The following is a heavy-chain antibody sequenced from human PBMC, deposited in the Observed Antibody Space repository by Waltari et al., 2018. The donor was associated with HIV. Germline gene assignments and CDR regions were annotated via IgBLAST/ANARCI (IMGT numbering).Heavy chain of an antibody. D-gene: IGHD3-10*01. Sequence: QVQLQESGPGLVKPSETLSLTCTVFGGPISSYYWSWIRQPPGKGLEWIGYIYYRGSTNYNPSLKSRVTISVDTSKNQFSLKLSSVTAADTAVYYCARGAYYGSGSYYNFYYYYGMDVWGQGTTVTVSS. CDR2: IYYRGST. J-gene: IGHJ6*02. V-gene: IGHV4-59*08. CDR1: GGPISSYY. CDR3: ARGAYYGSGSYYNFYYYYGMDV.